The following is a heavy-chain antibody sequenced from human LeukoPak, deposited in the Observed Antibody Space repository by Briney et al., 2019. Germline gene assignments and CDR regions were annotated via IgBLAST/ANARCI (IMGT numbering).Heavy chain of an antibody. CDR1: GVSISSYY. D-gene: IGHD5-12*01. CDR3: ARHSLTAYDGMFES. Sequence: PSETLSLTCAVSGVSISSYYWSWIRQPPGMGLEWIGYISYTGSINYNPSLQSRLTISIDTSKNLLSLKLRSVSAADTALYYCARHSLTAYDGMFESWGQGTLVTVSS. V-gene: IGHV4-59*01. J-gene: IGHJ4*02. CDR2: ISYTGSI.